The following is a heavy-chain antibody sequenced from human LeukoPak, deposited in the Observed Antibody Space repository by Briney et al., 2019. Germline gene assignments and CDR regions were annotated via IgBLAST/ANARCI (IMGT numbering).Heavy chain of an antibody. CDR3: ARGIGYSSSWNVIDY. J-gene: IGHJ4*02. D-gene: IGHD6-13*01. CDR1: GFTFSSYS. CDR2: ISSSSSYI. Sequence: GGSLRLSCAASGFTFSSYSMNWVRQAPGKGLEWVSSISSSSSYIYYADSVKGRFTISRDNAKNSLYLQMNSLRAEDTAVYYCARGIGYSSSWNVIDYWGQGTLVTVSS. V-gene: IGHV3-21*01.